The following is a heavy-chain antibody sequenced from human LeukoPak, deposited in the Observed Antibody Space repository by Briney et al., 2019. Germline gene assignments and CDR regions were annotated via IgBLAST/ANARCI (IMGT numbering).Heavy chain of an antibody. CDR1: GFTFSDYY. CDR3: ARDRAAGTPSFDY. Sequence: GGSLRLSCAASGFTFSDYYMSWIRQPPGKGLEWVSYISSSGSTIYYADSVKGRFTISRDNAKNSLYLQMNSLRAEDTAVYYCARDRAAGTPSFDYWGQGTLVTVSS. D-gene: IGHD6-13*01. CDR2: ISSSGSTI. V-gene: IGHV3-11*01. J-gene: IGHJ4*02.